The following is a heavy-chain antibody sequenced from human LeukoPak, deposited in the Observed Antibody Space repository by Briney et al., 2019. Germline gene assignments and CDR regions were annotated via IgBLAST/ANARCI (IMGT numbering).Heavy chain of an antibody. D-gene: IGHD3-3*01. Sequence: PGGSLRLSCAASGFTLSSYGMHWVRQAPGKGLEWVAFIRYDGSNKYYADSVKGRFTISRDNSKNTLYLQMNSLRAEDTAVYYCPKDPPSHYDFWSGYYKGTVNFDYWGQGTLVTVSS. CDR3: PKDPPSHYDFWSGYYKGTVNFDY. J-gene: IGHJ4*02. CDR2: IRYDGSNK. V-gene: IGHV3-30*02. CDR1: GFTLSSYG.